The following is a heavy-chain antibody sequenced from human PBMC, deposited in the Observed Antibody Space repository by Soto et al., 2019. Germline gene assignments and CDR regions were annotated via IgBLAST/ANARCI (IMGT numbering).Heavy chain of an antibody. V-gene: IGHV3-53*02. Sequence: QLVETGGGLIQPGGSLRLSCAASGLTVSSNYMSWVRQAPGKGLEWVSIIYSGGNTYYADSVKGRFTISRDNSKNTLYLKMNSLSADDTAVYYCARDGYNGYWFATWGKGPLVTFSS. CDR1: GLTVSSNY. CDR3: ARDGYNGYWFAT. CDR2: IYSGGNT. J-gene: IGHJ5*02. D-gene: IGHD1-20*01.